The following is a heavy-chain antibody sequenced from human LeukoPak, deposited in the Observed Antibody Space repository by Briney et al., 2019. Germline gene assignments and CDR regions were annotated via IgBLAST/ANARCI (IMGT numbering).Heavy chain of an antibody. V-gene: IGHV3-53*01. CDR3: AGTIVGKWAIDY. CDR2: IYSGGST. Sequence: GGSLRLSCTASGFTFGDYAMSWFRQAPGKGLEWVSVIYSGGSTYYADSVKGRFTISRDNSKNTLYLQMNSLRAEDTAVYYCAGTIVGKWAIDYWGQGTLVTVSS. J-gene: IGHJ4*02. D-gene: IGHD3-22*01. CDR1: GFTFGDYA.